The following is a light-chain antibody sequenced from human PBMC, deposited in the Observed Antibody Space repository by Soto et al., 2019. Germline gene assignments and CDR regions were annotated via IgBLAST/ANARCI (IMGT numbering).Light chain of an antibody. J-gene: IGKJ5*01. CDR3: QQSDSIPIT. Sequence: DIQMTQSPSSLSASVGDRVTITCRASQDISNYLNWYQQRPGKAPKLLIYDASNLERGVPSRFSGTRSGTHFTFAITRLQPEDAATYYCQQSDSIPITFGQGTRLEI. CDR1: QDISNY. V-gene: IGKV1-33*01. CDR2: DAS.